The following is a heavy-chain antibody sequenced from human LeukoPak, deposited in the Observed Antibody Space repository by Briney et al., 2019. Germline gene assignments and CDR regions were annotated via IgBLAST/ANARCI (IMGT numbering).Heavy chain of an antibody. Sequence: ASVKVSCKASGYTFTSYDINWVRQATGQGLEWMGWMNPNSGNTGYAQKFQGRVTMTRNTSISTAYMELSSLRSEDTAVYYCARSHSRPGGRWLQSHNSHYYYYYMDVWGKGTTVTISS. CDR3: ARSHSRPGGRWLQSHNSHYYYYYMDV. D-gene: IGHD5-24*01. J-gene: IGHJ6*03. V-gene: IGHV1-8*01. CDR2: MNPNSGNT. CDR1: GYTFTSYD.